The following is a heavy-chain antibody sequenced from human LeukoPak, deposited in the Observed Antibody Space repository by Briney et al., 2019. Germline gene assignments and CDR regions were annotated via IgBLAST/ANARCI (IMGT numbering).Heavy chain of an antibody. V-gene: IGHV3-30*02. D-gene: IGHD3-16*01. CDR3: AKDPKVGPGILDY. CDR2: IRYDGSNK. Sequence: GGSLRLSCAASGFTFSNYGMHWVRQAPGKGLESVAFIRYDGSNKYYADSVKGRFTISRDNSKNTLYLQMNSLRAEDTAVYYCAKDPKVGPGILDYWGQGTLVTVSS. CDR1: GFTFSNYG. J-gene: IGHJ4*02.